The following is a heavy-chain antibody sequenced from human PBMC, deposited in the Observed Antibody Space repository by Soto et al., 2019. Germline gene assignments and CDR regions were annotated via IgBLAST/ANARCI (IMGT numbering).Heavy chain of an antibody. D-gene: IGHD2-8*02. V-gene: IGHV3-7*01. CDR3: ARGCKYCTGGKCYCYPPDY. CDR2: IKQDGSEK. Sequence: DVQLVESGGGLVQPGGSLRLSCAASGFTFSDYWMSWVRQAPGKGLEWVANIKQDGSEKYYVDSVKGRFNISRDNAKKALYLQMNSLRAEDTSVYYGARGCKYCTGGKCYCYPPDYWGQGILVTVSS. J-gene: IGHJ4*02. CDR1: GFTFSDYW.